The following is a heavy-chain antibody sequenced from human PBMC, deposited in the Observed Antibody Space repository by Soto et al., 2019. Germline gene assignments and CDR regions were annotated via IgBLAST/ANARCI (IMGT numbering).Heavy chain of an antibody. V-gene: IGHV3-48*03. Sequence: EVRLVESGGGLVKPGGSLRLSCVGSGILFRNYEMNWVRQAPGKGLEWLSQISTSGSHISDADSVKGRFTISRDNTKHTLYLQMNSLRAEDTAVYYCASQPHWARPFESWGKGTLVNVSS. J-gene: IGHJ4*02. CDR2: ISTSGSHI. D-gene: IGHD7-27*01. CDR1: GILFRNYE. CDR3: ASQPHWARPFES.